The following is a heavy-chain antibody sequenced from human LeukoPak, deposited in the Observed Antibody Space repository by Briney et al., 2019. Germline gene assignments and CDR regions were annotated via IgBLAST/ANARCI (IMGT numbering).Heavy chain of an antibody. CDR2: IYYSGST. CDR3: ARETSQKGAHYMDV. V-gene: IGHV4-39*07. D-gene: IGHD3-16*01. Sequence: PSETLSLTCTVSGGSISSSSYYWGWIRQPPGKGLEWIGSIYYSGSTYYNPSLKSRVTISVNTSKNQFSLKLSSVTAADTAVYYCARETSQKGAHYMDVWGKGTTVTISS. J-gene: IGHJ6*03. CDR1: GGSISSSSYY.